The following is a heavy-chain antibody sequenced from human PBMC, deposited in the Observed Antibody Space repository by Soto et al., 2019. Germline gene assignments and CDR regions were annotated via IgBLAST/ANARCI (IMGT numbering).Heavy chain of an antibody. CDR3: ARLSDYYDSSGYYPLDY. CDR1: GGAISSSSYY. J-gene: IGHJ4*02. D-gene: IGHD3-22*01. CDR2: IYYSGST. V-gene: IGHV4-39*01. Sequence: SDTLSLTCTVSGGAISSSSYYWGWISQPPGKGLEWIGSIYYSGSTYYNPSLKSRVTISVDTSKNQFSLKLSSVTAADTAVYYCARLSDYYDSSGYYPLDYWGQGTLVTV.